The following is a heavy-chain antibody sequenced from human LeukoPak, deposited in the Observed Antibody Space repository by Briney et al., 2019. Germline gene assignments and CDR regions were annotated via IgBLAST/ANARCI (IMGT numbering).Heavy chain of an antibody. D-gene: IGHD5-24*01. Sequence: SGGSLRLSCAASGFTVSSNYMSWVRQAPGKGLEWVSVIYSGGSTYYADSVKGRFTISRDNSKNTLYLQMNSLRAEDTAVYYCAREATIPRFGYWGQGTLVTVSS. CDR3: AREATIPRFGY. J-gene: IGHJ4*02. CDR2: IYSGGST. V-gene: IGHV3-53*01. CDR1: GFTVSSNY.